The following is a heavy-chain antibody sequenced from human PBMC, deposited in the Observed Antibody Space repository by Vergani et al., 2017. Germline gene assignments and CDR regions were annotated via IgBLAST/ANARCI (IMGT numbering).Heavy chain of an antibody. CDR2: INTNTGNP. CDR1: GGPFKNSA. CDR3: ARERYSGYAREYFDY. V-gene: IGHV7-4-1*02. J-gene: IGHJ4*02. Sequence: QVQLVQSGAEVKKPGSSVKVSCKASGGPFKNSAFSWVRQVPGQGLEWMGWINTNTGNPTYAQGFTGRFVFSLDTSVSTAYLQISSLKAEDTAVYYCARERYSGYAREYFDYWGQGTLVTVSS. D-gene: IGHD5-12*01.